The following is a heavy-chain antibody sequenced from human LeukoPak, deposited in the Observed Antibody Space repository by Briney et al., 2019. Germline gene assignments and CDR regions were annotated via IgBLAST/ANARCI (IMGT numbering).Heavy chain of an antibody. D-gene: IGHD4-23*01. CDR3: ARVNGGNEGFDY. CDR1: GGSFSGYY. Sequence: SETLSLTCAVYGGSFSGYYWSWIRQPPGKGLEWIGEINHSGSTNYNPSLKSRVTISVDTSKNQFSLKLSSVTAADTAVYYCARVNGGNEGFDYWGQGTLVTVSS. J-gene: IGHJ4*02. V-gene: IGHV4-34*01. CDR2: INHSGST.